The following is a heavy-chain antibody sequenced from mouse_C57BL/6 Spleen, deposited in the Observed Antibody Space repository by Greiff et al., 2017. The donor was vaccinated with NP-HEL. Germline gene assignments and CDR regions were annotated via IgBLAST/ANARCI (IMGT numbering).Heavy chain of an antibody. CDR2: IRSKSNNYAT. CDR3: VRHEGYPYYYAMDY. V-gene: IGHV10-1*01. J-gene: IGHJ4*01. CDR1: GFSFNTYA. Sequence: EVKLMESGGGLVQPKGSLKLSCAASGFSFNTYAMNWVRQAPGKGLEWVARIRSKSNNYATYYADSVKDRFTISRDDSESMLYLQMNNLKTEDTAMYYCVRHEGYPYYYAMDYWGQGTSVTVSS. D-gene: IGHD2-3*01.